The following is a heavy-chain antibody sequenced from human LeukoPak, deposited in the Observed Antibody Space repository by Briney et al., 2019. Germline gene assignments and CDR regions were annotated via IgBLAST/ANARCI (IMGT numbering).Heavy chain of an antibody. CDR2: ISGSGGST. CDR3: AKLRGSSSWTDYFDY. D-gene: IGHD6-13*01. J-gene: IGHJ4*02. CDR1: GFTFSSYA. V-gene: IGHV3-23*01. Sequence: GGSLRLSCAASGFTFSSYAMSWVRQAPGKGLEWVSAISGSGGSTYYAHSVKGRFTISRDNSKNTLYLQMNSLRAEDTAVYYCAKLRGSSSWTDYFDYWGQGTLVTVSS.